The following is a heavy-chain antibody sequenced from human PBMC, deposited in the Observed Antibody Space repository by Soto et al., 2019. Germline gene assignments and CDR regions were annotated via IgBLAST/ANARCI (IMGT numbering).Heavy chain of an antibody. D-gene: IGHD2-15*01. CDR1: GFTFSSYG. J-gene: IGHJ3*02. CDR3: ARDLGYCSGGSCFKKHQNAFDI. V-gene: IGHV3-33*01. Sequence: GGSLRLSCAASGFTFSSYGMHWFRQAPGKGLEWVAVIWYDGSNKYYADSVKGRFTISRDNSKNTLYLQMNSLRAEDTAVYYCARDLGYCSGGSCFKKHQNAFDIWGQGTRVNVSS. CDR2: IWYDGSNK.